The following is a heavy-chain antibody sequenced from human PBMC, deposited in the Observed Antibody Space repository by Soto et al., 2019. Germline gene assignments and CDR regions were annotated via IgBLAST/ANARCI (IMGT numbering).Heavy chain of an antibody. J-gene: IGHJ4*01. CDR1: GFIFSSYW. CDR3: TKGGSYYSVAFDY. Sequence: EVQLVESGGGLVQPGGSLRLSCAASGFIFSSYWMHWVRQAPGKGLVWVSRIKFDGTETNYEDSVKGRFTVSRDNARDTLYLQIDNLTAEDTARYYCTKGGSYYSVAFDYWGQGTLVTVSS. V-gene: IGHV3-74*01. D-gene: IGHD5-12*01. CDR2: IKFDGTET.